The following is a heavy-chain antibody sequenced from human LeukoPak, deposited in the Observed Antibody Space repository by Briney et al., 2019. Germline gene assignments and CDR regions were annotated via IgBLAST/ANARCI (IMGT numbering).Heavy chain of an antibody. D-gene: IGHD5-24*01. J-gene: IGHJ5*02. V-gene: IGHV3-23*01. CDR2: ISGSGGST. CDR3: AKKMATSPNWFDP. Sequence: PGGSLRLSCAASGFTFSSCSMNWVRQAPGKGLEWVSAISGSGGSTYYADSVKGRFTISRDNSKNTLYLQMNSLRAEDTAVYYCAKKMATSPNWFDPWGQGTLVTVSS. CDR1: GFTFSSCS.